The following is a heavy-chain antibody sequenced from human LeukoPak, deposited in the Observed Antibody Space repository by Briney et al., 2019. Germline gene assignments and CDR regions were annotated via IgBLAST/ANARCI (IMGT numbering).Heavy chain of an antibody. V-gene: IGHV4-34*01. D-gene: IGHD3-10*01. CDR2: INHSGST. CDR1: GGSFSGYY. Sequence: PSETLSLTCAVYGGSFSGYYWSWIRQPPGKGLEWIGEINHSGSTNCNPSLKSRVTISVDTSKNQFSLKLSSVTAADTAVYYCARDTMVRGFPNWFDPWGQGTLVTVSS. CDR3: ARDTMVRGFPNWFDP. J-gene: IGHJ5*02.